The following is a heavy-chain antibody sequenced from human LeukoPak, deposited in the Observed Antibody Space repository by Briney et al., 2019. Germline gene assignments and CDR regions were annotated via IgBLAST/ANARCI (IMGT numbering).Heavy chain of an antibody. Sequence: SETLSLTCTVSGGSISSYYWSWIRQPPGKGLEWIGYIYYSGSTNYNPSIKSRVIISGDTSKNQISLKLTSVTAADTAVYFCARHRDYYDTWGRGTLVTVSS. CDR1: GGSISSYY. CDR2: IYYSGST. D-gene: IGHD3-22*01. J-gene: IGHJ4*01. CDR3: ARHRDYYDT. V-gene: IGHV4-59*08.